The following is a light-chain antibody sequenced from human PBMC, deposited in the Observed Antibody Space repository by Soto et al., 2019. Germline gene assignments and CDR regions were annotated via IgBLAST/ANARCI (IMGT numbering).Light chain of an antibody. CDR3: CSYAGSRV. CDR1: SSDVGSYNL. J-gene: IGLJ2*01. V-gene: IGLV2-23*01. Sequence: QSVLTQPASVSGSPGQSITISCTGTSSDVGSYNLVSWYQQHPGKAPKLMIYDGSKRPSGVSNRFSGSKSGNTASLTISGLQAEDDADYYCCSYAGSRVFGGGTKLTVL. CDR2: DGS.